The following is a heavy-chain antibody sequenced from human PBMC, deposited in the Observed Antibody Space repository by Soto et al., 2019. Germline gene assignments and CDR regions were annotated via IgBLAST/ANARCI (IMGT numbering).Heavy chain of an antibody. D-gene: IGHD3-3*01. V-gene: IGHV1-69*06. CDR2: IIPIFGTA. CDR1: GGTFSSYA. CDR3: ARQVQSTIFGVAYYYYYGMDV. Sequence: SVKVSCKASGGTFSSYAISWVRQAPGQGLEWMGGIIPIFGTANYAQKFQGRVTITADKSTSTAYMELSSLRSEDTAVYYCARQVQSTIFGVAYYYYYGMDVWGQGTRVTVSS. J-gene: IGHJ6*02.